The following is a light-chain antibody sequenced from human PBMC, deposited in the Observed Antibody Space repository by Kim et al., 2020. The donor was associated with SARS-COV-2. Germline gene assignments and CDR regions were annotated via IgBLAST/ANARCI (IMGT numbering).Light chain of an antibody. Sequence: QTATLTCTGNSNNVGNQGAAWLQQHQGHPPKLLSYRNNNRPSGISERFSASRSGNTASLTITGLQTDDEADYYCSAWDFSLNVWMFGGGTQLTVL. CDR2: RNN. CDR1: SNNVGNQG. CDR3: SAWDFSLNVWM. V-gene: IGLV10-54*04. J-gene: IGLJ3*02.